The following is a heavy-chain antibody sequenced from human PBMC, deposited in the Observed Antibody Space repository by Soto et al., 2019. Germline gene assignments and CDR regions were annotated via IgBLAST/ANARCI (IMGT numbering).Heavy chain of an antibody. Sequence: ASVKVSCKASGYTFTSYYMNWVRQAPGQGLEWLGIINPSGGYTTYAQRFLGRVTMTRDTSASTAYMELSSLRSEDTAVYYCARGGSLYWYFDLWGRGTLVTVSS. V-gene: IGHV1-46*01. D-gene: IGHD1-26*01. CDR1: GYTFTSYY. CDR3: ARGGSLYWYFDL. CDR2: INPSGGYT. J-gene: IGHJ2*01.